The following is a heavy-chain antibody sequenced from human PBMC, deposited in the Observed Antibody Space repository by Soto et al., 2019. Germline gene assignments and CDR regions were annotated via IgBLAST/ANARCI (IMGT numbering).Heavy chain of an antibody. Sequence: QVQLMQSGAEVKKPGASVKVSCKASGNTFTNYYIHWVRQAPGQGLEWMGTINPSGGHTTYAQKFLGRVPRTRDKSTSTPYMELTSLRSEDTAVYYCARGGHVVVVTAAFDYWGQGTLVTVSS. CDR1: GNTFTNYY. J-gene: IGHJ4*02. D-gene: IGHD2-21*02. V-gene: IGHV1-46*01. CDR3: ARGGHVVVVTAAFDY. CDR2: INPSGGHT.